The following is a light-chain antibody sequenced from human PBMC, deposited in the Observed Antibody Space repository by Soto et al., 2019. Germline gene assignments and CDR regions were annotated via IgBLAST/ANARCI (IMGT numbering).Light chain of an antibody. CDR3: QQYNIWPLWT. V-gene: IGKV3-15*01. CDR1: QSVSSS. CDR2: AAS. Sequence: EMVLTQSAATLSMSPGERATLSCRASQSVSSSLAWYQQKPGQPPRLLIYAASTRATDVPARFSGGGSETEFTLTISSLQSEDFAVYFCQQYNIWPLWTFGQGTKVDIK. J-gene: IGKJ1*01.